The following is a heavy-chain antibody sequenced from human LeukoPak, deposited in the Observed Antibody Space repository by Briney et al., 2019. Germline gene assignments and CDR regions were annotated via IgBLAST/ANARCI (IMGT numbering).Heavy chain of an antibody. J-gene: IGHJ4*02. CDR3: AKKDRGVGLFDY. D-gene: IGHD2-15*01. V-gene: IGHV3-11*04. CDR2: ISSSGSTI. CDR1: GFTFSDYY. Sequence: GGSLRLSCAASGFTFSDYYMSWIRQAPGKGLEWVSYISSSGSTIYYGDSVKGRFTISRDKAKNSLYLQLNSLRAEDTAVYYCAKKDRGVGLFDYWGQGTLVSVSS.